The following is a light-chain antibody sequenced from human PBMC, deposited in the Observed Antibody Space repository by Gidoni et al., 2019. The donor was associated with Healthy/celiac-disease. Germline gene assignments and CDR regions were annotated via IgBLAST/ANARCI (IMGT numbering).Light chain of an antibody. CDR3: CSYAGSSTFFVV. CDR2: EVS. V-gene: IGLV2-23*02. Sequence: QSALTQPASLSGSPGQSLTISCTGTRSDVGSYNLVSWYQQHPGKAPKLMIYEVSKRPSGVSNRFSGSKSGNTASLTISGLQAEDEADYYCCSYAGSSTFFVVFGGGTKL. CDR1: RSDVGSYNL. J-gene: IGLJ2*01.